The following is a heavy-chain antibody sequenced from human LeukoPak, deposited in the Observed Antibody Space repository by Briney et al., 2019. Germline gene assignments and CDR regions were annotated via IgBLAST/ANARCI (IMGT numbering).Heavy chain of an antibody. CDR2: IYYSGST. J-gene: IGHJ4*02. CDR3: ARHPIYGDYASMRYYFDY. Sequence: SETLSLTYTASDGSISGYYWSWIRLPPGKGLEWIGYIYYSGSTYYNPSLKSRVTISVDTSKNQFSLKLSSVTAADTAVYYCARHPIYGDYASMRYYFDYWGQGTLVTVSS. V-gene: IGHV4-59*04. CDR1: DGSISGYY. D-gene: IGHD4-17*01.